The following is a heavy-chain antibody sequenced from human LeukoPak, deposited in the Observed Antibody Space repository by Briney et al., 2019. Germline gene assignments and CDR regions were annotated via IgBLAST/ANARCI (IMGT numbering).Heavy chain of an antibody. V-gene: IGHV3-23*01. J-gene: IGHJ4*02. Sequence: GGSLRLSCGASGFTFNSHAMAWVRQAPGKGLEWVSAISGSGGRTYDADSVKGRFTISRDNSKNTLYLQMNSLRAEDTAVYYCAKWGCSGGSCYPFDYWGQGTLVTVSS. CDR3: AKWGCSGGSCYPFDY. CDR1: GFTFNSHA. D-gene: IGHD2-15*01. CDR2: ISGSGGRT.